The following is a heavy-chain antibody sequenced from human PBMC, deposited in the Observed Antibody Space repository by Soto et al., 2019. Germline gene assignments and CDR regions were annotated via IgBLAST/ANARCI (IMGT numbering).Heavy chain of an antibody. D-gene: IGHD5-12*01. CDR3: AKDGGYSGYDSVHGFDY. V-gene: IGHV3-30*18. CDR1: GFTFSSYG. CDR2: ISYDGSNK. Sequence: GGSLRLSCAASGFTFSSYGMHWFRQAPGKGLEWVAVISYDGSNKYYADSVKGRFTISRDNSKNTLYLQMNSLRAEDTAVYYCAKDGGYSGYDSVHGFDYWGQGTLVTVSS. J-gene: IGHJ4*02.